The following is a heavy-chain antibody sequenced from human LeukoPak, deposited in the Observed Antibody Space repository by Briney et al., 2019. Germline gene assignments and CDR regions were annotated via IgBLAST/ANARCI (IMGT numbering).Heavy chain of an antibody. CDR2: INHSGGT. D-gene: IGHD2-21*01. CDR3: ARGLWWGCYFDY. V-gene: IGHV4-34*01. CDR1: GGSFSGYY. Sequence: SETLSLTCAVYGGSFSGYYWSWIHQPPGKGLEWIGEINHSGGTNYNPSLKSRVTISVDTSENQFSLKLSSVTAADTAVYYCARGLWWGCYFDYWGQGTLVTVSS. J-gene: IGHJ4*02.